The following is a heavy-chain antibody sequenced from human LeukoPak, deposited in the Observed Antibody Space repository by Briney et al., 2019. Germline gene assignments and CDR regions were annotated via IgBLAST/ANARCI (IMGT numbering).Heavy chain of an antibody. Sequence: PGGSLRLSCAASGFTFSSYAMSWVRQAPGKGLEWVSAISGSGGSTYYADSVKGRFTISRDNAKNTLYLQMISLRAEDTAVYYCARNVLPGYFDYWGQGTLVTVSS. V-gene: IGHV3-23*01. D-gene: IGHD2-15*01. CDR2: ISGSGGST. J-gene: IGHJ4*02. CDR3: ARNVLPGYFDY. CDR1: GFTFSSYA.